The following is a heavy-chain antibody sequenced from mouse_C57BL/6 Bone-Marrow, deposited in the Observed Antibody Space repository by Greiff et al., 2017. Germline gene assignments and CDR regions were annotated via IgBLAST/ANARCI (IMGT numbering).Heavy chain of an antibody. D-gene: IGHD1-1*01. Sequence: VKLMESGPGLVQPSQSLSITCTVSGFSLTSYGVHWVRQSPGKGLEWVGVVWSGGSTDYNAAFISRLSISKDNSKSQVFFKMNSLQADDTAIYYCASQAYYYGSRGGAMDYWGQGTSVTVSS. V-gene: IGHV2-2*01. CDR1: GFSLTSYG. CDR2: VWSGGST. CDR3: ASQAYYYGSRGGAMDY. J-gene: IGHJ4*01.